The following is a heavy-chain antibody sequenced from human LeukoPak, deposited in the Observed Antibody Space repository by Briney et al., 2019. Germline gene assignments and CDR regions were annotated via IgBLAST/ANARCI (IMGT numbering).Heavy chain of an antibody. Sequence: PGGSLRLSCAASGFTFTSYTMNWVRQAPGKGLEWVSSIGSSGGYINYADSLKGRFTISRDNAKNSLYLQMNSLRAEDTAVYYCARDWLAGNPYHAFDLWGKGTMVTVSS. CDR2: IGSSGGYI. CDR1: GFTFTSYT. J-gene: IGHJ3*01. D-gene: IGHD3-22*01. V-gene: IGHV3-21*01. CDR3: ARDWLAGNPYHAFDL.